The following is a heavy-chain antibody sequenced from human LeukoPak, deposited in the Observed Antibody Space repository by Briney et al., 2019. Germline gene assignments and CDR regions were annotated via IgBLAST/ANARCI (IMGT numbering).Heavy chain of an antibody. CDR2: ISGGGGSP. V-gene: IGHV3-23*01. CDR3: ARGGVGSGAYFDY. D-gene: IGHD3-10*01. Sequence: VPEALRKKLEVFSDISGGGGSPEYADSVKARFTTSRENSKNTLYLQMNSLRAEDTAVYYCARGGVGSGAYFDYWGQGALVTVSS. J-gene: IGHJ4*02.